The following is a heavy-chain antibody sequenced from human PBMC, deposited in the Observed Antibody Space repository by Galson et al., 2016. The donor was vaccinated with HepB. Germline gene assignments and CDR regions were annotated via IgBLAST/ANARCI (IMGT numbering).Heavy chain of an antibody. CDR3: GKSAGQYTIRGNRMDV. J-gene: IGHJ6*02. D-gene: IGHD3-10*01. CDR1: GLTLTSYA. Sequence: SLRLSCAASGLTLTSYALNWVRQAPGKGLEWVSVISYGGETTYYSDSVKGRFTISRDTSKNTLFLQMNSRRAEDTAVYYCGKSAGQYTIRGNRMDVWGRGTTVTVSS. CDR2: ISYGGETT. V-gene: IGHV3-23*01.